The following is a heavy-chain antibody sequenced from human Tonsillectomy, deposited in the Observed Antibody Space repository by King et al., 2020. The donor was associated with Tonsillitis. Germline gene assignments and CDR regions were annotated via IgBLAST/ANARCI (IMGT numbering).Heavy chain of an antibody. CDR2: ISGSGGST. Sequence: EVQLVESGGGLVQPGGSLRLSCAASGFTFSSYAMSWVRQAPGKGLEWVSAISGSGGSTYYADSVKGRFTISRDNSKNTLYLQMNSLRAEDTAVYYCAKPRGPISGYSNWFDPWGQGTLVTVSS. V-gene: IGHV3-23*04. CDR1: GFTFSSYA. D-gene: IGHD3-22*01. CDR3: AKPRGPISGYSNWFDP. J-gene: IGHJ5*02.